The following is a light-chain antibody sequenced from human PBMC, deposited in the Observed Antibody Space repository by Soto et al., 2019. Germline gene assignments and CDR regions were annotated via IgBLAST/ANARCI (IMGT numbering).Light chain of an antibody. CDR3: QQANSFPIT. Sequence: EIVLTQSPGTLSLSPGERATLSCRASQSVSSYYLAWYQQKPGQAPRLLIYGASSRATGIPDRFSGSGSGTDFTLTISRLEPEDFATYYCQQANSFPITFGQGTRLEIK. CDR2: GAS. V-gene: IGKV3-20*01. J-gene: IGKJ5*01. CDR1: QSVSSYY.